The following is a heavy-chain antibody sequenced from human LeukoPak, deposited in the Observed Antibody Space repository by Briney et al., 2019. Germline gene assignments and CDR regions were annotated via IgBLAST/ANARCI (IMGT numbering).Heavy chain of an antibody. Sequence: GGSLRLSCAASVFILNTYSMNWVRQAPGKGLEWVSYISSSSSTIYYADSVKGRFTISRDNAENSLYLQMNSLGAEDTAVYYCARDDHYNYYYMDVWGKGTTVTVSS. CDR1: VFILNTYS. CDR2: ISSSSSTI. CDR3: ARDDHYNYYYMDV. J-gene: IGHJ6*03. V-gene: IGHV3-48*01.